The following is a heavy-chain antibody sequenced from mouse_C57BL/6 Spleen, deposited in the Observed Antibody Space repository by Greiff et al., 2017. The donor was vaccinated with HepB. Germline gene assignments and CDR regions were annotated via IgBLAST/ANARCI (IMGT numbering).Heavy chain of an antibody. Sequence: EVKVVESGGGLVKPGGSLKLSCAASGFTFSSYAMSWVRQTPEKRLEWVATISDGGSYTYYPDNVKGRFTISRDNAKNNLYLQMSHLKSEDTAMYYCARDLGYYGSRYFDVWGTGTTVTVSS. V-gene: IGHV5-4*01. J-gene: IGHJ1*03. CDR1: GFTFSSYA. CDR3: ARDLGYYGSRYFDV. CDR2: ISDGGSYT. D-gene: IGHD1-1*01.